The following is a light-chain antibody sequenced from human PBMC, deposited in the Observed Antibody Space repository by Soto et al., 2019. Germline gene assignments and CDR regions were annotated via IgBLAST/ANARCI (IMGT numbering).Light chain of an antibody. Sequence: EIVLTQSPGTVSLSPGERATLSCRASQSVSSRNLAWYRQKPGQAPSLLIFGASNRATGIPDRFSGSGSGTDFTLTISRLDPEDCAGYHCLRYGYSPPAYTFGQGTKLEIK. J-gene: IGKJ2*01. CDR2: GAS. V-gene: IGKV3-20*01. CDR1: QSVSSRN. CDR3: LRYGYSPPAYT.